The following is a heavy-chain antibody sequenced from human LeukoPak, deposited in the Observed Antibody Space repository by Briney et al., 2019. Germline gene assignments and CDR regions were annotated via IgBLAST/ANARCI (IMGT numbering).Heavy chain of an antibody. Sequence: SETLSLTCTVSGGSIRNYYWGWIRQPPGKGLEWIESFYHSGSTYYNPSLKSRVTISVDTSKNQFSLKLSSVTAADTAVYYCARVNGGYGYGYAFDYWGQGTLVTVSS. V-gene: IGHV4-38-2*02. J-gene: IGHJ4*02. CDR1: GGSIRNYY. D-gene: IGHD5-18*01. CDR2: FYHSGST. CDR3: ARVNGGYGYGYAFDY.